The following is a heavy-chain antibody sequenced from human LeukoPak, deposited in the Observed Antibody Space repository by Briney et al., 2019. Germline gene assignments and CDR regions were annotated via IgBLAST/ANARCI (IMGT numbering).Heavy chain of an antibody. CDR2: INPKSGGT. Sequence: ASVKVSCKASGYTFTGYYMHWVRQAPGQGLEWMGWINPKSGGTNYAQKFQGRVTMTRDTSISSAYMDLNRLTSDDTAVYYCARGTIPVLGTNSFDPWGQGTLVTVSS. CDR3: ARGTIPVLGTNSFDP. CDR1: GYTFTGYY. J-gene: IGHJ5*02. D-gene: IGHD1/OR15-1a*01. V-gene: IGHV1-2*02.